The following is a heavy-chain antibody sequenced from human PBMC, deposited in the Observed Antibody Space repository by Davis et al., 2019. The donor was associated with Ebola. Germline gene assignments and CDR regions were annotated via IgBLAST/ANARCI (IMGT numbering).Heavy chain of an antibody. CDR1: GFTFSSYG. J-gene: IGHJ4*02. Sequence: GESLKISCAASGFTFSSYGMHWVRQAPGKGLEWVAVIWYDGSNKYYADSVKGRFTISRDNSKNTLYLQMNSLRAEDTAVYYCAREAYYGSGSYIGYWGQGTLVTVAS. CDR2: IWYDGSNK. V-gene: IGHV3-33*01. CDR3: AREAYYGSGSYIGY. D-gene: IGHD3-10*01.